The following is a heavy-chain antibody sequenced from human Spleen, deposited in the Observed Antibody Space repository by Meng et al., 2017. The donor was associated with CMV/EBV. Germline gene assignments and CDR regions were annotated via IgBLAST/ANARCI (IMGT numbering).Heavy chain of an antibody. CDR2: ISSNGSTI. J-gene: IGHJ6*02. V-gene: IGHV3-48*03. Sequence: GGSLRLSCAASGFTFSSYEMNWVRQAPGKGLEWVSYISSNGSTIYYADSVKGRFTISRDNAKNSLYLQMNSLRAEDTAVYYCAREGNGIVGATYYYYGMDVWGQGTTVTVSS. CDR3: AREGNGIVGATYYYYGMDV. D-gene: IGHD1-26*01. CDR1: GFTFSSYE.